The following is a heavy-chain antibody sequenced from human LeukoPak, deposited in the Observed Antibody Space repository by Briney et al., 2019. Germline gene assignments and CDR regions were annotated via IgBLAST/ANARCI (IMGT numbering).Heavy chain of an antibody. CDR2: INPNTGDT. CDR3: ARDMWQQFDWFDP. J-gene: IGHJ5*02. CDR1: GYTFTAYY. Sequence: ASVKVSCKASGYTFTAYYMHWVRQAPGQGLEWMGWINPNTGDTNSAERFQGRVTMTRDSSISTAYLELSRLTSDDTAVYYCARDMWQQFDWFDPWGQGTLVTVSS. V-gene: IGHV1-2*02. D-gene: IGHD6-13*01.